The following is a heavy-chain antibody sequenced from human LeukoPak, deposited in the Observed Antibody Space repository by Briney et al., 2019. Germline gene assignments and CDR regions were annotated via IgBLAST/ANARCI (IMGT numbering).Heavy chain of an antibody. D-gene: IGHD3-10*01. CDR3: ARDSGVRSYYYYGMDV. J-gene: IGHJ6*02. CDR2: IWYDGNNK. Sequence: GGSLRLSCAASGFTFSSYGMHWVRQAPGKGLEWVAVIWYDGNNKYSADSVEGRFTISRDNSKNTLYLQMNSLRAEDTAVYYCARDSGVRSYYYYGMDVWGQGTTVTVSS. CDR1: GFTFSSYG. V-gene: IGHV3-33*01.